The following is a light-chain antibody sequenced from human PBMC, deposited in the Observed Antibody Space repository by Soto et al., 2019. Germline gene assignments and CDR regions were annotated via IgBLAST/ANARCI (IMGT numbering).Light chain of an antibody. CDR2: GAS. CDR3: QQYNAWYT. CDR1: QSVSSD. Sequence: EIVMTQSPATLPLSPGERATLSCRASQSVSSDLAWYQQKPGQAPRLLIYGASTRATGIPARFSGSGSGTRFTLTISSLQSEDFAVYYCQQYNAWYTFGQGTRLEIK. J-gene: IGKJ2*01. V-gene: IGKV3-15*01.